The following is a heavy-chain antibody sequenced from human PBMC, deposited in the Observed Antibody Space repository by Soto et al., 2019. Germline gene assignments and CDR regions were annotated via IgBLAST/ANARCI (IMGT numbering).Heavy chain of an antibody. CDR2: TSYDGSNK. CDR3: ARWGTTAGLDV. Sequence: QVQLVESGGGVVQPGTSLRLSCVGSGFTFRSYVIHWVRQAPGKGLEWVALTSYDGSNKYYDDSVQGRFTISRDNSRNTVDLQRDSMSLEDTALYYFARWGTTAGLDVWGQGTLVSVSS. CDR1: GFTFRSYV. D-gene: IGHD3-16*01. V-gene: IGHV3-30*19. J-gene: IGHJ4*02.